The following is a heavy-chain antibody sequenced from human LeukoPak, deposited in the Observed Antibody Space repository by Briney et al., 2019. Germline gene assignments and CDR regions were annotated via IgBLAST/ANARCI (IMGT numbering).Heavy chain of an antibody. D-gene: IGHD3-16*01. Sequence: GGSLRLSRAASGFTVSSNYMSWVRQAPGKGLEWVSVIYSGGSTYYADSVKGRFTISRDNSKDTLYLQMNSLRAEDTAVYYCARERLRLFDPWGQGTLVTVSS. CDR3: ARERLRLFDP. J-gene: IGHJ5*02. CDR1: GFTVSSNY. CDR2: IYSGGST. V-gene: IGHV3-53*01.